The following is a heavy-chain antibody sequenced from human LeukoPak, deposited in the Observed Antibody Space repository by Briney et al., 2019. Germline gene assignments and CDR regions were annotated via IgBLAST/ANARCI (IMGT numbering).Heavy chain of an antibody. D-gene: IGHD1-1*01. CDR3: ARVESMTGTQPFDY. CDR1: GFTVSSNY. Sequence: GGSLRLSCAASGFTVSSNYMSWVRQAPGKGLEWVSVIYSGGSTYYADSVKGRFTISRDNSKNTLYLQMNSLRAEDTAVYYCARVESMTGTQPFDYWGQGTLVTASS. CDR2: IYSGGST. J-gene: IGHJ4*02. V-gene: IGHV3-53*01.